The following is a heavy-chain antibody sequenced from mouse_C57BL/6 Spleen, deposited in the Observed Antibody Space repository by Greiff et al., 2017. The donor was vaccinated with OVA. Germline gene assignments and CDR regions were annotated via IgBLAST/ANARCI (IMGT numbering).Heavy chain of an antibody. CDR3: ARGGIYYGNYYAMDY. J-gene: IGHJ4*01. CDR2: INPSNGGT. V-gene: IGHV1-53*01. D-gene: IGHD2-1*01. Sequence: QVQLQQPGTELVKPGASVKLSCKASGYTFTSYWMHWVKQRPGQGLEWIGNINPSNGGTNYNEKFKSKATLTVDKSSSTAYMQLSSLTSEDSAVYYGARGGIYYGNYYAMDYWGQGTSVTVSS. CDR1: GYTFTSYW.